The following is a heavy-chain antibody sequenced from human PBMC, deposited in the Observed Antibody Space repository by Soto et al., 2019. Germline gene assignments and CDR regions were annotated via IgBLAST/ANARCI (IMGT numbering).Heavy chain of an antibody. CDR3: ARTEWIQLWFDY. J-gene: IGHJ4*02. D-gene: IGHD5-18*01. CDR1: GASISRGGYY. V-gene: IGHV4-31*03. CDR2: IYYSGIS. Sequence: QVQLLESGPGLVKPSQTLSLICNVSGASISRGGYYWSWIRQRPGGGLEGLVFIYYSGISHYNPSLKSRATISVDTSKNQFSLKLSSVTAADTAVYYCARTEWIQLWFDYWGQGALVTVS.